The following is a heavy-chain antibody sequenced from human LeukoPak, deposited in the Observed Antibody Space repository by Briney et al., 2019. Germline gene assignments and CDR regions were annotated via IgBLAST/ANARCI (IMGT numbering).Heavy chain of an antibody. CDR3: AKIESGSYYDYFDY. D-gene: IGHD1-26*01. Sequence: PGGSLRLSCAASGFTFSSYAMSWVRQAPGKGLEWVSTIGGSGGSTYCADSVKGRFTISRDNSKNTLYLQMNSLRAEDTAVYYCAKIESGSYYDYFDYWGQGTLVTVSS. V-gene: IGHV3-23*01. J-gene: IGHJ4*02. CDR1: GFTFSSYA. CDR2: IGGSGGST.